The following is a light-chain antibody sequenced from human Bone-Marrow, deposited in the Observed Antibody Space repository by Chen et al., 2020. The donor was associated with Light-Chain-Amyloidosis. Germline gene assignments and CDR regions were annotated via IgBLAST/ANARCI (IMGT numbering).Light chain of an antibody. Sequence: DIQVTQSQSSLSASVGDSITITCRASQNINNYLNWYQWKPGKVPQLLVYSASKLHSGVPSRFIGSGLGADFSLTITSLQPDDFATYYCQQSYRFPRTFGQGTRVE. J-gene: IGKJ1*01. CDR2: SAS. CDR1: QNINNY. V-gene: IGKV1-39*01. CDR3: QQSYRFPRT.